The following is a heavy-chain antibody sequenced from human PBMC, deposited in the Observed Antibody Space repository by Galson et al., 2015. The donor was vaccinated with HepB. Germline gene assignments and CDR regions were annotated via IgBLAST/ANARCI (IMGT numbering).Heavy chain of an antibody. D-gene: IGHD6-6*01. J-gene: IGHJ4*02. CDR3: ARDLGLYSSSSGSVY. CDR1: GYTFTSYG. Sequence: SVKVSCKASGYTFTSYGISWVRQAPGQGLEWMGWISAYNGNTNYAQKLQGRVTMTTDTSTSTAYMELRSLRSDDTAVYYCARDLGLYSSSSGSVYWGQGTLVTVSS. V-gene: IGHV1-18*01. CDR2: ISAYNGNT.